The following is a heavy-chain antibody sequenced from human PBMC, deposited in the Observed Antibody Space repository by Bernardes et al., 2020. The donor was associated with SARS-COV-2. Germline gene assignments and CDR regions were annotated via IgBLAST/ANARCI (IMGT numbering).Heavy chain of an antibody. CDR2: IYSGGST. CDR3: ARDMILYSGYDYYYYGMDV. Sequence: GGSLRLSCAASGFTVSSNYMSWVRQAPGKGLEWVSVIYSGGSTYYADSVKGRFTISRDNSKNTLYLQMNSLRAEDTAVYYCARDMILYSGYDYYYYGMDVWGQGTTVTVSS. CDR1: GFTVSSNY. D-gene: IGHD5-12*01. J-gene: IGHJ6*02. V-gene: IGHV3-66*01.